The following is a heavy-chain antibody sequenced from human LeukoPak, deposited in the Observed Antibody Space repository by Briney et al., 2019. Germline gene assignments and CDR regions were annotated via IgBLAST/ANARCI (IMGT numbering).Heavy chain of an antibody. J-gene: IGHJ5*02. V-gene: IGHV4-39*07. CDR2: INHSGST. Sequence: PSETLSLTCIVSGGSISSSIYYWSWIRQPPGKGLEWIGEINHSGSTNYNPSLKSRVTISVDTSKNQFSLKLSSVTAADTAVYYCARGRVSRLVLRWFDPWGQGTLVTVSS. CDR3: ARGRVSRLVLRWFDP. CDR1: GGSISSSIYY. D-gene: IGHD6-13*01.